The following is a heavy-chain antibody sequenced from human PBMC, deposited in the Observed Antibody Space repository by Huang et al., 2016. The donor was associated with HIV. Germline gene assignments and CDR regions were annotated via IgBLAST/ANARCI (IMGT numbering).Heavy chain of an antibody. CDR2: IIPIVGTT. V-gene: IGHV1-69*13. Sequence: QVQLVQSGAEVKKPGSSVKLSCQSSGGGSSSYAISWVRQARGQGLEWREGIIPIVGTTDYAPRFQGRVTITADESTNTAYIELSSLEYDDTALYYCARSGPRWGLATIWTLVYWGQGTLVTVSS. D-gene: IGHD5-12*01. CDR3: ARSGPRWGLATIWTLVY. CDR1: GGGSSSYA. J-gene: IGHJ4*02.